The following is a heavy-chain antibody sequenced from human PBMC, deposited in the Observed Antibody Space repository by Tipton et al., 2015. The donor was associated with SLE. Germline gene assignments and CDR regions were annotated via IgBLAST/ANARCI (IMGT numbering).Heavy chain of an antibody. Sequence: QLVQSGAEVKEPGASVKVSCKASGYSFTDYYLHWVRQAPGQGLEWMGMIDPDGGGTDYAQKFQGRVTMTRDMSTSTVYLELSSLRSEDTAVYYCARGYGSGAPGSGNWFDPWGQGTLVTVSS. CDR2: IDPDGGGT. J-gene: IGHJ5*02. V-gene: IGHV1-46*01. CDR1: GYSFTDYY. D-gene: IGHD3-10*01. CDR3: ARGYGSGAPGSGNWFDP.